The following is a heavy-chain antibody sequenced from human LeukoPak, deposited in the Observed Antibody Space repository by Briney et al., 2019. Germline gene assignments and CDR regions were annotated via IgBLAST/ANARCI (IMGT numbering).Heavy chain of an antibody. CDR2: V. CDR1: GGLISSSGNFY. V-gene: IGHV4-39*01. J-gene: IGHJ6*02. Sequence: SETLSLTCSVSGGLISSSGNFYWGWIRQVPGKGPEWIGSVYDNPSLKSRVTVSVDTSKNQFSLKLNSVTAADTAIYYCARQGAITARRTHYYAMDVWGPGTTVTVSS. D-gene: IGHD1-20*01. CDR3: ARQGAITARRTHYYAMDV.